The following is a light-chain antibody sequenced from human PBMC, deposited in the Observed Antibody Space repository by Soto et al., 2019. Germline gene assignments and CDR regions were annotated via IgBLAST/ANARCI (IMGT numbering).Light chain of an antibody. Sequence: EIVLTQSPGILSLSPGERATLSCRASQSVSSSFLDWYQQKPGQPPRLLIYGASSRATGIPDRFSGSGSGTDFTLTISRLEPEDFAVYYCQQYGSSPSALTFGGGTKVEIK. J-gene: IGKJ4*01. CDR1: QSVSSSF. V-gene: IGKV3-20*01. CDR2: GAS. CDR3: QQYGSSPSALT.